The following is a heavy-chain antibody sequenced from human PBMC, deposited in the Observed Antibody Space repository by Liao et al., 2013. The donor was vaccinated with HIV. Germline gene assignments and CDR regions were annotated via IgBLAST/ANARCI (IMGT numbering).Heavy chain of an antibody. J-gene: IGHJ2*01. V-gene: IGHV4-4*07. D-gene: IGHD1-26*01. CDR1: GGSISSSY. CDR3: ARVQWXPAPNWYSDL. CDR2: IYTGMSTTGTT. Sequence: QVQLQESGPGLVKPSETLSLTCTASGGSISSSYWSWIRQPAGKGLEWIGHIYTGMSTTGTTNYNPSLKSRVSISADTSSNHVSLKLTSVTAADTAVYYCARVQWXPAPNWYSDLWGRGTLVIVSS.